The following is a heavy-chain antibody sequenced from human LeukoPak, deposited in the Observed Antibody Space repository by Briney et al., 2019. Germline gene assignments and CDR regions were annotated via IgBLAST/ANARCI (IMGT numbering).Heavy chain of an antibody. CDR2: IYYSGST. D-gene: IGHD2-2*01. CDR1: GGSINGFY. CDR3: ARHPLLYCSSISCLYYFDY. J-gene: IGHJ4*02. V-gene: IGHV4-59*08. Sequence: SETLSLTCTVSGGSINGFYWSWIRQPPGKGLEWIGYIYYSGSTNYSPSLKSRVTISVDTSKNQFSLRLNSVTAADTAVYYCARHPLLYCSSISCLYYFDYWGQGTLVTVSS.